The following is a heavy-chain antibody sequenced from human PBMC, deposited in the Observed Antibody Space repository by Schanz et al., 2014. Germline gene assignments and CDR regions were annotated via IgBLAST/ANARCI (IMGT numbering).Heavy chain of an antibody. J-gene: IGHJ4*02. V-gene: IGHV4-59*01. Sequence: QVQLQESGPGLVKPSETLSLTCTVSGGSISSYYWSWIRQPPGKGLEWIGYIFFRGSTYYNPSLKSRVTMSVDTSKNQFSLKLSSVTAADTAVYYCAREYSAFDYWGQGTLVTVSS. CDR2: IFFRGST. D-gene: IGHD5-12*01. CDR1: GGSISSYY. CDR3: AREYSAFDY.